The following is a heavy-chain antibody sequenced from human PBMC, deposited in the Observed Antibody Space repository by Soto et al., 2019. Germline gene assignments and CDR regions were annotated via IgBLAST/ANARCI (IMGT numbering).Heavy chain of an antibody. V-gene: IGHV1-46*01. D-gene: IGHD3-10*01. CDR3: ARDRKRYYGSGSPHVYYYYGMDV. Sequence: ASVKVSCKASGYTFTSYYMHWVRQAPGQGLEWMGIINPSGGSTSYAQKFQGRVTMTRDTSTSTVYMELSSLRSEDTAVYYCARDRKRYYGSGSPHVYYYYGMDVWG. CDR2: INPSGGST. J-gene: IGHJ6*02. CDR1: GYTFTSYY.